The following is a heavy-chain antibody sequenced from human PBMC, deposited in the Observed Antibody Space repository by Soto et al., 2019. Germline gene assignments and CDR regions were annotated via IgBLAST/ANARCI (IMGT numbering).Heavy chain of an antibody. V-gene: IGHV4-31*03. CDR2: IYYSGST. CDR1: GGSISSGGYY. J-gene: IGHJ4*02. D-gene: IGHD6-13*01. CDR3: ARELAAAGILDY. Sequence: SETLSLTCTVSGGSISSGGYYWSWIRQHPGKGLEWIGYIYYSGSTYYNPSLKSRVTISVDRSKNQFSLKLSSVTAADTAVYYCARELAAAGILDYWGQGTLVTVSS.